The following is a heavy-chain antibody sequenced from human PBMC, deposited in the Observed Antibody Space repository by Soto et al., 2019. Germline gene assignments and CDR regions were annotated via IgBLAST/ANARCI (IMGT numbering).Heavy chain of an antibody. J-gene: IGHJ4*02. V-gene: IGHV3-30*18. CDR1: GFTFSSYG. CDR3: AKSGGGDYGLFDY. CDR2: ISYDGSNK. Sequence: QVQLVESGGGVVQPGRSLRLSCAASGFTFSSYGMHWVRQAPGKGLEWVAVISYDGSNKYYADSVKGRFTISRDNSKNTLYLQMNSLRAEDTGVYYCAKSGGGDYGLFDYWGQGTLVTVSS. D-gene: IGHD4-17*01.